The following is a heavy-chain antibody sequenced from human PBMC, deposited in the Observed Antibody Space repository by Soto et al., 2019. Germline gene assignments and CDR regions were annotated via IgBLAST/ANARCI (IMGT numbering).Heavy chain of an antibody. CDR2: INHSGST. CDR3: ARHIIKRTTPMIGGLDP. J-gene: IGHJ5*02. V-gene: IGHV4-34*01. D-gene: IGHD3-22*01. CDR1: GGSFSGYY. Sequence: SGTLSLTCAVYGGSFSGYYWSWIRQPPGKGLEWIGEINHSGSTNYNPSLKSRVTISVDTSKNQFSLKLSSVTAADTAVYYCARHIIKRTTPMIGGLDPWGQGTLVTVSS.